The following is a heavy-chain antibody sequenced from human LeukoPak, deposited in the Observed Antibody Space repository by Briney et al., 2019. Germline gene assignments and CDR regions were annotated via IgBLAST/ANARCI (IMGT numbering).Heavy chain of an antibody. D-gene: IGHD6-13*01. Sequence: SETLSLTCTVSGGSIRTYYWSWIRQPPGKGLEWIGSIYYIGTTKYNPSLTSRVTISADTFKNQFSLKLTSVTAADTAVYYCARVVAAATYYFDYWGRGTLVTVSS. J-gene: IGHJ4*02. CDR1: GGSIRTYY. CDR3: ARVVAAATYYFDY. CDR2: IYYIGTT. V-gene: IGHV4-59*01.